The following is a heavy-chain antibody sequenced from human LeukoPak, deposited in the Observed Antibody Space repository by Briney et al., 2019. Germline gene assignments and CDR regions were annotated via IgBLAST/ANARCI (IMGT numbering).Heavy chain of an antibody. CDR1: GGSFSGYY. CDR3: ARLSVGIAVAGTDY. CDR2: INHSGSA. D-gene: IGHD6-19*01. V-gene: IGHV4-34*01. Sequence: SETLSLTCAVYGGSFSGYYWSWIRQPPGKGLEWIGEINHSGSANYNPSLKSRVTISVDTSKNQFSLKLSSVTAADTAVYYYARLSVGIAVAGTDYWGQGTLVTVSS. J-gene: IGHJ4*02.